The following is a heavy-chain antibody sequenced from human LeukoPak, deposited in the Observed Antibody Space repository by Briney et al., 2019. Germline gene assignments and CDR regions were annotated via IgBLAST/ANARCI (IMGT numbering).Heavy chain of an antibody. Sequence: GGSLRLSCAASGFTFSNYWMSWVRQAPGKALEWVANIKQDGNEKLYVNSVKGRITISRDNAKNSLYLQMNSLRAEDTAIYYCARDCSGGTCYTSAFDIWGQGTMVTVSS. J-gene: IGHJ3*02. CDR1: GFTFSNYW. CDR3: ARDCSGGTCYTSAFDI. CDR2: IKQDGNEK. D-gene: IGHD2-15*01. V-gene: IGHV3-7*01.